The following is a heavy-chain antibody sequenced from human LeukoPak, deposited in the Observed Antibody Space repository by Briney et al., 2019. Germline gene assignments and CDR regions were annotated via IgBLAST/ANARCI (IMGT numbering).Heavy chain of an antibody. V-gene: IGHV3-30-3*01. Sequence: GGSLRLSCAASGLTFSSYAMHWVRQAPGKGLEWVAVISYDGSNKYYADSVKGRFTISRDNAKNSLYLQMNSLRAEDTAVYYCARESSSWRPFDIWGQGTMVTVSS. D-gene: IGHD6-13*01. CDR1: GLTFSSYA. CDR2: ISYDGSNK. J-gene: IGHJ3*02. CDR3: ARESSSWRPFDI.